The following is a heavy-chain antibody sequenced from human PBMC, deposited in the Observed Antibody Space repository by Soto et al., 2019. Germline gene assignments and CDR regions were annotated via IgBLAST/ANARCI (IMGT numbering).Heavy chain of an antibody. CDR2: ISGSGGRT. D-gene: IGHD5-18*01. V-gene: IGHV3-23*01. J-gene: IGHJ4*02. CDR3: AKDPRLIDSLLPLWPRGPSFDY. CDR1: GFTFSSYA. Sequence: GGSLRLSCAASGFTFSSYAMSWVRQAPGKGLEWVSAISGSGGRTYYADSVKGRSTISRDNSKNTLYLQMNSLRAEDTAVYYCAKDPRLIDSLLPLWPRGPSFDYWGQGTLVTVSS.